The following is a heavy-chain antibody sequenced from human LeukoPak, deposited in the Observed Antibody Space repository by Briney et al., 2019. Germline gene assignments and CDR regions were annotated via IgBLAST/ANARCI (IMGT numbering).Heavy chain of an antibody. J-gene: IGHJ4*02. V-gene: IGHV4-34*01. CDR2: INHSGST. Sequence: PSETLSLTCAVYGGSFSGYYWSWIRQPPGKGLEWFGEINHSGSTNYNPSLKSRVTISVDTSKNQFSLKLSSVTAADTAVYYCARGHYYDSSGYGRDWGQGTLVTVSS. D-gene: IGHD3-22*01. CDR1: GGSFSGYY. CDR3: ARGHYYDSSGYGRD.